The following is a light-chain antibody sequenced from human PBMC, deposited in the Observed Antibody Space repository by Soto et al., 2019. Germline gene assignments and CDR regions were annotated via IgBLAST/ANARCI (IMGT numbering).Light chain of an antibody. CDR3: QLYSSPTT. J-gene: IGKJ1*01. V-gene: IGKV1-5*03. CDR1: QSISSW. CDR2: KAS. Sequence: DIQMTQSPSTLSASVGDRVTITCRASQSISSWLAWYQQKPGKAPKLLIYKASSLESGVPSRFSGSGSGTEFTLTISSLQPDDFATYYCQLYSSPTTFGQGTKVEIK.